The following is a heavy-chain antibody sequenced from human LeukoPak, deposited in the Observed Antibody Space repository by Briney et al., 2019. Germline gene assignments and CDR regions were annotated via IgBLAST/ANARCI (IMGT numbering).Heavy chain of an antibody. Sequence: ASVKVSCKASGYTFTSYDINWVRQATGQGLEWMGWMNPNSGNTGYAQKFQGRVTTTRNTSISTAYMELSSLRSEDTAVYYCASSGGSSWYRGTNWFDPWGQGTLVTVSS. V-gene: IGHV1-8*01. CDR1: GYTFTSYD. D-gene: IGHD6-13*01. J-gene: IGHJ5*02. CDR2: MNPNSGNT. CDR3: ASSGGSSWYRGTNWFDP.